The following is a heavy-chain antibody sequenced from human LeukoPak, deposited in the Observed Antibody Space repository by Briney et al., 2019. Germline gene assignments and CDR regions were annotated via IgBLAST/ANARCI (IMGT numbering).Heavy chain of an antibody. J-gene: IGHJ4*02. CDR2: IYSDGTT. CDR1: GFTVSSNF. Sequence: GGSLRLSCAASGFTVSSNFMSWVRQAPGKGLEWVTVIYSDGTTYFADSVKGRLTISRDNSKNTLYLHMNSLRVEDTAVYYCARDYPSFDYWGQGTLVTVSS. V-gene: IGHV3-53*01. CDR3: ARDYPSFDY.